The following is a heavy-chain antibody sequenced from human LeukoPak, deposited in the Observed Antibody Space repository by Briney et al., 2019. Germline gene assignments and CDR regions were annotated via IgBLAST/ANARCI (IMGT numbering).Heavy chain of an antibody. V-gene: IGHV1-18*01. Sequence: ASVKVSCKASGYTFTSYGISWVRQAPGQGLEWMGWISAYNSNTNYAQKLQGRVTMTTDTSTSTAYMELRSLRSDDTAVYYCARVVPRDGYNSPCDYWGQGTLVTVSS. CDR3: ARVVPRDGYNSPCDY. CDR1: GYTFTSYG. CDR2: ISAYNSNT. J-gene: IGHJ4*02. D-gene: IGHD5-24*01.